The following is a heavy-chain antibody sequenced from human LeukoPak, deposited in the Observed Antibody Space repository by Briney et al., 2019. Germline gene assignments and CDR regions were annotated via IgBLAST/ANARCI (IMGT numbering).Heavy chain of an antibody. J-gene: IGHJ6*03. V-gene: IGHV3-23*01. Sequence: GGSLRLSCAASDFSFSNYAMSWVRQAPGKGLEWVSAVSNRGGTTYYADSVKGRFTISRDNAKNSLYLQMNSLRAEDTAVCYCASEDDYGVDSYYMDVWGNGTTVTVSS. CDR2: VSNRGGTT. D-gene: IGHD4-17*01. CDR1: DFSFSNYA. CDR3: ASEDDYGVDSYYMDV.